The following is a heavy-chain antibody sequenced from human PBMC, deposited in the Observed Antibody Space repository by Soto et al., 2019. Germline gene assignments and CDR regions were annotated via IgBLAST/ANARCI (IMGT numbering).Heavy chain of an antibody. V-gene: IGHV3-64D*06. CDR3: VKQAHGLDGVAFGY. J-gene: IGHJ4*02. Sequence: PGGSLRLSCSPSGFIFSESTIYWVRQVPGKGLEAISAVSTSGGSTYYADSVKDRFTISRDNSKNTLFLQMGSLRPEDTAIYYCVKQAHGLDGVAFGYWRQGTQVTASS. CDR1: GFIFSEST. D-gene: IGHD2-15*01. CDR2: VSTSGGST.